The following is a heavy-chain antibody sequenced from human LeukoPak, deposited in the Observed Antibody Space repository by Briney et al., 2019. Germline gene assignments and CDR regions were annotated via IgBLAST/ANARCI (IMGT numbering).Heavy chain of an antibody. Sequence: ASVKVSCKASGYTFTSYAMHWVRQAPGQRLEWMGWINTNTGNPTYAQGFTGRFVFSLDTSVSTAYLQISSLKAEDTAVYYCATYYGSGSYYTRAYYYCMDVWGKGTAVTVSS. V-gene: IGHV7-4-1*02. D-gene: IGHD3-10*01. CDR2: INTNTGNP. J-gene: IGHJ6*03. CDR3: ATYYGSGSYYTRAYYYCMDV. CDR1: GYTFTSYA.